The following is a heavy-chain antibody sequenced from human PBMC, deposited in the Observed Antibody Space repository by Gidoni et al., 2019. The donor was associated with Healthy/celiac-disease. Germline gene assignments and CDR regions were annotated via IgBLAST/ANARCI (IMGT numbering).Heavy chain of an antibody. D-gene: IGHD3-3*01. V-gene: IGHV3-23*01. CDR1: GFTFSSYA. J-gene: IGHJ6*02. Sequence: EVQLLESGGGLVQPGGSLSLSCAAPGFTFSSYAMSWVRQAPGKGLEWVSAISGSGGSTYYADSVKGRFTISRDNSKNTLYLQMNSLRAEDTAVYYCAKDLGGPVLRFSRGYGMDVWGQGTTVTVSS. CDR3: AKDLGGPVLRFSRGYGMDV. CDR2: ISGSGGST.